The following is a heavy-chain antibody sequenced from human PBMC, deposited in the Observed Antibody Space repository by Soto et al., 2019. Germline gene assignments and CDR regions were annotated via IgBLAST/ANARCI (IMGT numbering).Heavy chain of an antibody. CDR2: IYYSGST. Sequence: QLQLQESGPGLVKPSETLSLTCTVSGGSISSSSYYWGWIRQPPGKGLEWIGSIYYSGSTYYNPSLQCRVTVXXDXSXXQCPRTLSSVTAADTAVYYCATHVTMTPEIYWFDPWGQGTLVTVSS. V-gene: IGHV4-39*01. J-gene: IGHJ5*02. CDR3: ATHVTMTPEIYWFDP. CDR1: GGSISSSSYY. D-gene: IGHD3-22*01.